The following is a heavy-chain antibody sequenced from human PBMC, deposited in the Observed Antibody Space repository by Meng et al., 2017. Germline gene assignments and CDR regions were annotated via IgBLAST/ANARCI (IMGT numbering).Heavy chain of an antibody. V-gene: IGHV1-8*03. J-gene: IGHJ5*02. CDR1: GYTFTSYD. CDR3: ARGLAVAGTVFWFDP. D-gene: IGHD6-19*01. Sequence: QVQRVEVGSELRKPGASVKVSCKASGYTFTSYDINWVRQATGQGLEWMGWMNPNSGNTGYAQKFQGRVTITRNTSISTAYMELSSLRSEDTAVYYCARGLAVAGTVFWFDPWGQGTLVTVSS. CDR2: MNPNSGNT.